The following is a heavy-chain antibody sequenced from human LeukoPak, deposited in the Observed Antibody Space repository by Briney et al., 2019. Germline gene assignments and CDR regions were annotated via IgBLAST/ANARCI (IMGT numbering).Heavy chain of an antibody. CDR3: ARGGYFDSSGYPNPLDY. V-gene: IGHV4-34*01. D-gene: IGHD3-22*01. Sequence: SETLSLTCAVYGGSFGGYYWTWIRQTPGKGPERIGEINHSGSTNYNPSLKRRVFMSVDTAKNQFSLKLNSVSAADTAVYYCARGGYFDSSGYPNPLDYWGQGTLVTVSS. CDR1: GGSFGGYY. J-gene: IGHJ4*02. CDR2: INHSGST.